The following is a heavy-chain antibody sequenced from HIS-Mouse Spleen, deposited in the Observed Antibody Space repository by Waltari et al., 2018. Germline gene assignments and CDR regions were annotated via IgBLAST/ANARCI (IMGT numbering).Heavy chain of an antibody. J-gene: IGHJ2*01. CDR1: GGPISSSIYY. CDR3: AREIPYSSSWYDWYFDL. CDR2: IYYSGST. D-gene: IGHD6-13*01. Sequence: QLQLQESGPGLVKPSETLSLTCTVSGGPISSSIYYWGWIRQPPGTGLEWIGSIYYSGSTYYNPSLKSRVTISVDTSKNQFSLKLSSVTAADTAVYYCAREIPYSSSWYDWYFDLWGRGTLVTVSS. V-gene: IGHV4-39*07.